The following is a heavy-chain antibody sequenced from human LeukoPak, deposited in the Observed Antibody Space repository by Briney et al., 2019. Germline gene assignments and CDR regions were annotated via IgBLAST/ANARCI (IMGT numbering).Heavy chain of an antibody. J-gene: IGHJ4*02. CDR1: GFTFSSYA. CDR2: ITGNGGRK. Sequence: PGGSLRLSCAASGFTFSSYAMSWVRQAPGKRLEWVSAITGNGGRKYYSASVRGRFTISRYNSKNTVYLQMSSLRAEDTAVYYCAKEIAVAGQGVFAHWGQGTLVTVFS. D-gene: IGHD6-19*01. CDR3: AKEIAVAGQGVFAH. V-gene: IGHV3-23*01.